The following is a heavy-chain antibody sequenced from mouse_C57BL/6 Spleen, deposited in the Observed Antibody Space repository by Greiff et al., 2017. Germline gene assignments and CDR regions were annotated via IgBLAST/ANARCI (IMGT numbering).Heavy chain of an antibody. V-gene: IGHV1-82*01. CDR1: GYAFSSSW. J-gene: IGHJ2*01. CDR2: IYPGDGDT. CDR3: ARLGSRGNYFDY. Sequence: VQLQQSGPELVKPGASVKISCKASGYAFSSSWMNWVKQRPGKGLEWIGRIYPGDGDTNYNGKFKGKATLTADKSSSTAYMQLSSLTSEDSAVYFCARLGSRGNYFDYWGQGTTLTVSS.